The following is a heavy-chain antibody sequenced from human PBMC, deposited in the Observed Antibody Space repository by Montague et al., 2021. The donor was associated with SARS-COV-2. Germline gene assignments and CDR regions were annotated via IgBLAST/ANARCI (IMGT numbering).Heavy chain of an antibody. Sequence: SETLSLTCAVDGGSFTGYSWNWIRQPPGKGLEWIGEVKHPGGTTYMSSLKSRVTMSVDTSKNQFSLKMSSVTAADTAIYYCARGGLAGGNYDIWSFSYTSPLDYWGQGTQVTVSS. CDR3: ARGGLAGGNYDIWSFSYTSPLDY. J-gene: IGHJ4*02. CDR2: VKHPGGT. V-gene: IGHV4-34*01. D-gene: IGHD3-3*01. CDR1: GGSFTGYS.